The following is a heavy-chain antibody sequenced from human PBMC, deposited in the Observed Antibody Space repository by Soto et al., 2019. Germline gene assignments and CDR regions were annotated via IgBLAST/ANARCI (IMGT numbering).Heavy chain of an antibody. D-gene: IGHD2-8*01. V-gene: IGHV3-9*01. J-gene: IGHJ4*02. CDR3: VRPKSVYSYGTPFDY. CDR1: GFTFDDYA. CDR2: ISWNSGNI. Sequence: EVQLEESGGALVQPGRSLRLSCAASGFTFDDYAMYWVRQVLGKGLEWVSSISWNSGNIGYAESVKGRFNTSRDNAENSLYLQINSLRPEDTALYYCVRPKSVYSYGTPFDYWSQGTLVTVSP.